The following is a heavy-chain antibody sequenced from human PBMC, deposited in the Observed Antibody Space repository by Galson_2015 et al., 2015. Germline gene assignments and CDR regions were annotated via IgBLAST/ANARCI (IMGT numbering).Heavy chain of an antibody. Sequence: TLSLTCTVSGGSISSSSYYWRWIRRPAGQGLEWIGRIYTSGRTNNIPSLQIRVTISVDTSKNHFSLKMIYVTAADTAVYYCASSITIFGGLMGVWGQGTTVTVSS. J-gene: IGHJ6*02. CDR1: GGSISSSSYY. CDR2: IYTSGRT. V-gene: IGHV4-61*02. CDR3: ASSITIFGGLMGV. D-gene: IGHD3-3*01.